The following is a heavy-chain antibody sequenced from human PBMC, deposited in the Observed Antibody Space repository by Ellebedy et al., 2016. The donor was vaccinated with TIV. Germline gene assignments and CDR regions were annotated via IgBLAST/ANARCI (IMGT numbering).Heavy chain of an antibody. V-gene: IGHV5-10-1*04. CDR2: IDPSDSNT. CDR1: GYNFTTYW. CDR3: ARRDDSGGYYYNYFDY. D-gene: IGHD3-22*01. J-gene: IGHJ4*02. Sequence: GESLKISCKGSGYNFTTYWINWVRQMPGKGLECMGMIDPSDSNTNYSPSFQGQVTISADKSISTAYLQWSSLKASDTAMYYCARRDDSGGYYYNYFDYWGQGTLVTVSS.